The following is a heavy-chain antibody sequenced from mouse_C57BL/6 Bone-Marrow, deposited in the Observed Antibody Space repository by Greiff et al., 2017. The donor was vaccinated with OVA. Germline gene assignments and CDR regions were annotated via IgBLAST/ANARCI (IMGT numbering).Heavy chain of an antibody. CDR1: GFNIQDYY. V-gene: IGHV14-1*01. J-gene: IGHJ1*03. CDR3: TDYYGSSYSYWYFDV. D-gene: IGHD1-1*01. CDR2: IDPEDGDT. Sequence: LVESGAELVRPGASVKLSCTASGFNIQDYYMHWVKQRPEQGLEWIGRIDPEDGDTEYAPKFPGKATMTADTSSHTAYLQLSSLTTEDTAVYYCTDYYGSSYSYWYFDVWGTGTTVTVSS.